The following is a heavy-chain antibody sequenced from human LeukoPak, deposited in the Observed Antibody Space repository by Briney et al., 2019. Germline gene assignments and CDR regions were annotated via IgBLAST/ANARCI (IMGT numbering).Heavy chain of an antibody. D-gene: IGHD3-22*01. CDR3: ARGESYYDSSGYNFDY. CDR1: GLTFSNYA. J-gene: IGHJ4*02. Sequence: GGSLRLSCTASGLTFSNYAMSWVRQAPAKGLEWVAGIDQSGGYIHYADSVKGRFTISRDNSKNTLHLQMSSLRAEDTAVYYCARGESYYDSSGYNFDYWGQGTLVTVSS. CDR2: IDQSGGYI. V-gene: IGHV3-23*01.